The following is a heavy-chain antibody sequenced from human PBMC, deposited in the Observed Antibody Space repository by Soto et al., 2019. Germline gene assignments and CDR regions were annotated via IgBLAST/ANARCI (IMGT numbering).Heavy chain of an antibody. D-gene: IGHD6-6*01. CDR1: GGSISSSNW. V-gene: IGHV4-4*02. J-gene: IGHJ6*02. CDR3: ASEGSSFTPVRYYYYGMDV. CDR2: IYHSGST. Sequence: KASETLSLTCAVSGGSISSSNWWSWVRQPPGKGLEWIGEIYHSGSTNYNPSLKSRVTLSVDKSKNQFSLKLSSVTAADTAVYYCASEGSSFTPVRYYYYGMDVWGQGTTVTVSS.